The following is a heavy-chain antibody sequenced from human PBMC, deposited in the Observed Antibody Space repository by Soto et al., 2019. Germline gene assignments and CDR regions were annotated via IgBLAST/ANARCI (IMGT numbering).Heavy chain of an antibody. CDR2: IYYSGST. J-gene: IGHJ4*02. CDR1: GGSISSYY. CDR3: ARGSLRYGDHFDY. V-gene: IGHV4-59*01. D-gene: IGHD4-17*01. Sequence: QVQLQESGPGLVKPSETLSLTCTVSGGSISSYYWSWIRQPPGKGLEWIGYIYYSGSTNYNPSLKSRVTISVDTSKNQFSLKLSSVTAADTAVYYCARGSLRYGDHFDYWGQGTLVTVSS.